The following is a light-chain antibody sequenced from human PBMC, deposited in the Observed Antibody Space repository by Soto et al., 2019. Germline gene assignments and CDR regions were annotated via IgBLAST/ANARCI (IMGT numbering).Light chain of an antibody. CDR2: AAS. Sequence: EIVMTQSPATLSVSPGERVTLSCRASQSVIRFLAWYQQRPGQAPRLLIYAASTLQNGVPSRFSGSGSGTEFTLTISSLQPDDFATYYCQHYNSYSEAFGQGTKVDIK. J-gene: IGKJ1*01. CDR1: QSVIRF. CDR3: QHYNSYSEA. V-gene: IGKV3-15*01.